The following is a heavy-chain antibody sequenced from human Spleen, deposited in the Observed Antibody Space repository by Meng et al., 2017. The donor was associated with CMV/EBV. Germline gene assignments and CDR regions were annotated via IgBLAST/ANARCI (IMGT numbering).Heavy chain of an antibody. Sequence: VRLAPGQGLEWLGWVNPKSGNTNYAKRSQGRVSLTRDSSTSTVYMELSRLRSADTAVYYCARAGSDYVDMGGYPEDPLDYWGQGTLVTVSS. J-gene: IGHJ4*02. D-gene: IGHD3-10*01. CDR2: VNPKSGNT. V-gene: IGHV1-2*02. CDR3: ARAGSDYVDMGGYPEDPLDY.